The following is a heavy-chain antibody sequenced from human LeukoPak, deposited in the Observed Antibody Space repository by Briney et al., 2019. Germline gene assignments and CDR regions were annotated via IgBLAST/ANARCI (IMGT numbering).Heavy chain of an antibody. D-gene: IGHD3-10*01. V-gene: IGHV3-11*01. CDR1: GFTFSDYY. CDR3: AREAVTPYYGMDV. CDR2: ISSSGSTI. J-gene: IGHJ6*02. Sequence: GGSLRLSCAASGFTFSDYYMSWIRQAPGKGLEWVSYISSSGSTIYYADSVKGRFTISRDNAKNSLYLQMNSPRAEDTAVYYCAREAVTPYYGMDVWGQGTTVTVSS.